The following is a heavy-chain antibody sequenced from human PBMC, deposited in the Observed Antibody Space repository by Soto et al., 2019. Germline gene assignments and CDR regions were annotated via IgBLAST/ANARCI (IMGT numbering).Heavy chain of an antibody. CDR3: ARRHGGTLDY. V-gene: IGHV4-59*08. CDR1: GGSISSYY. D-gene: IGHD1-26*01. Sequence: QVQLQESGPGLVKPSETLSLTCTVSGGSISSYYWSWIRQPPGKGLEWIGYIHYSGSTNYNPSLKRRAPISADTSKNQPPLKLRSVTAADTAVYYCARRHGGTLDYWGQGALVTVSS. J-gene: IGHJ4*02. CDR2: IHYSGST.